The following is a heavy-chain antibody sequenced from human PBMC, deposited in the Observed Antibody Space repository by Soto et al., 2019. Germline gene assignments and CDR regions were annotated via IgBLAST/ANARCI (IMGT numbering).Heavy chain of an antibody. J-gene: IGHJ6*02. V-gene: IGHV5-51*01. CDR3: ARLGGALPYYYYGMDV. CDR1: GYSFSSYW. CDR2: IYPSDSDT. Sequence: GESLKISCKAAGYSFSSYWIGWVRQMPGKGLEWMGIIYPSDSDTRYSPSFQGQVTISADKSISTAYLQWGSLKTADTAMYYCARLGGALPYYYYGMDVWGQGTTVTVSS. D-gene: IGHD1-26*01.